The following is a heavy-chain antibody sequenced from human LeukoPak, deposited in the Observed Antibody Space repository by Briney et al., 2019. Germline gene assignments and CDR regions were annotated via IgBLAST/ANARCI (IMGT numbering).Heavy chain of an antibody. CDR2: ISSSSSYI. J-gene: IGHJ4*02. D-gene: IGHD3-16*01. CDR3: ARDGVNFDY. Sequence: GGSLRLSCAASGFTFSSYGMNWVRQAPGKGLEWVSSISSSSSYIYYADPVKGRFTISRDNAKNSLYLQMNSLRAEDTAVYYCARDGVNFDYWGQGPLVTVSS. CDR1: GFTFSSYG. V-gene: IGHV3-21*01.